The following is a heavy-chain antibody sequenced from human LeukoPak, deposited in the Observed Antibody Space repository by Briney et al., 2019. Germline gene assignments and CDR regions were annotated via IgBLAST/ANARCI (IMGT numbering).Heavy chain of an antibody. D-gene: IGHD3-9*01. J-gene: IGHJ4*02. Sequence: PSDTLSLTCAVYGRSFSLYYWSWIRQPPAKGLEWIGEINHSGSTNYNPSLKTRVTISVDTSKNQFSLKLSSVTAADTAVYYCARLGPLRYFDWLLETSNFDYWGQGTLVTVSS. V-gene: IGHV4-34*01. CDR2: INHSGST. CDR1: GRSFSLYY. CDR3: ARLGPLRYFDWLLETSNFDY.